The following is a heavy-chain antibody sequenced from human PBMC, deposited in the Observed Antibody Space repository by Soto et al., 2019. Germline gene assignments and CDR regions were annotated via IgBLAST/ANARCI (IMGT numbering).Heavy chain of an antibody. V-gene: IGHV4-31*03. CDR3: ARDRNRENYGMDV. Sequence: QVQLQESGPGLVKPSQTLSLTCTVSGGSISSGGYYWSWIRQHPGKGLEWIGYIYYSGSTYYNPSLKSRVTTAVDPSKNQFSLKLSSVTAADTAVYYCARDRNRENYGMDVWGQGTTVTVSS. CDR2: IYYSGST. J-gene: IGHJ6*02. CDR1: GGSISSGGYY.